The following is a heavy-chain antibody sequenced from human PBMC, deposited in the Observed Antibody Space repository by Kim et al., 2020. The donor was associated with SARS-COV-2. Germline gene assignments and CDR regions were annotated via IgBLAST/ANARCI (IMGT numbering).Heavy chain of an antibody. J-gene: IGHJ4*02. CDR2: IKSKADGETV. CDR3: AADLPIGYYSGPFDY. V-gene: IGHV3-15*01. Sequence: GGSLRLSCAASGFTFSGAWMSWVRQAPGKGLEWVGHIKSKADGETVNYAAPVEDRFRVSRDDSKNILYLYMYSLEIEDTAVYYCAADLPIGYYSGPFDYWGQGTLVTVSA. D-gene: IGHD3-22*01. CDR1: GFTFSGAW.